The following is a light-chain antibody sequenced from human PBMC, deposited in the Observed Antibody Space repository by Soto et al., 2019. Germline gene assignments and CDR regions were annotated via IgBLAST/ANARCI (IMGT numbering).Light chain of an antibody. V-gene: IGKV1-5*01. CDR1: QSISGW. CDR3: QQYNSYSLT. CDR2: DAS. J-gene: IGKJ1*01. Sequence: DSQLTQSPATLSVSLGERVAMSCRASQSISGWLAWYQQKPGEAPKFLIYDASSLQSGVPSRFSGSGSGTEFTLTISSLQPDDFATDYCQQYNSYSLTFGQGTKVDIK.